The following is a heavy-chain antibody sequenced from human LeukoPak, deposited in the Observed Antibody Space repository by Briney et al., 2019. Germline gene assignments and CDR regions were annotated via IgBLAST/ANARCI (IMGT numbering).Heavy chain of an antibody. D-gene: IGHD3-3*01. J-gene: IGHJ4*02. V-gene: IGHV1-69*05. CDR3: ASPTTYDFWSGYYTFDY. CDR1: GGTFSSYA. Sequence: SVKVSCKASGGTFSSYAISWVRQAPGQGLEWMGGIIPIFGTANYAQKFQGRVTITTDESTSTAYMELSSLRSEDAAVYYCASPTTYDFWSGYYTFDYWGQGTLVTVSS. CDR2: IIPIFGTA.